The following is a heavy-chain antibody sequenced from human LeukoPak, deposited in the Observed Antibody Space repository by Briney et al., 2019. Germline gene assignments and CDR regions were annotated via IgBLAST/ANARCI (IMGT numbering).Heavy chain of an antibody. D-gene: IGHD3-10*01. V-gene: IGHV3-20*04. CDR3: AAYYYGSGSCGQFDY. J-gene: IGHJ4*02. Sequence: PGGSLRLSCAASGFTFDDYGMSWARQAPGKGLEWVSGINWNGGSTGYADSVKGRFTISRDNAKNSLYLQMNSLRAEDTGFYYCAAYYYGSGSCGQFDYWGPGSLASVSS. CDR2: INWNGGST. CDR1: GFTFDDYG.